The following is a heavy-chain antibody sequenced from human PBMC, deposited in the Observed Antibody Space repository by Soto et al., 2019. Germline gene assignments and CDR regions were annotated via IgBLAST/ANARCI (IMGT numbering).Heavy chain of an antibody. D-gene: IGHD6-13*01. CDR2: ISFDATYK. CDR3: ATSTSSNFYGGAFDI. Sequence: QVQLVESGGGMVQPGRSLRLSCAASGFTFSTSGMHWVRQAPGKGLEWVAVISFDATYKYYADSVKGRLTISRDNSKNTLYLQMTSLRAEDTAVYYCATSTSSNFYGGAFDIWGHGTLVTVSS. V-gene: IGHV3-30*03. CDR1: GFTFSTSG. J-gene: IGHJ3*02.